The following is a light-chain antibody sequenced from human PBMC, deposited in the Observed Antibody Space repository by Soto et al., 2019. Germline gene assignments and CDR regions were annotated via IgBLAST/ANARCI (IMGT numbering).Light chain of an antibody. V-gene: IGLV2-14*01. CDR1: GDDVGGYDY. J-gene: IGLJ2*01. CDR3: QSYDSRLSGLV. Sequence: QSVLTQPASVSGSPGQSITISCTGTGDDVGGYDYVSWYQQHPGKAPKVMIYEVINRPSGVSNRFSGSKSGDTASLAITGLQAEDEADYYCQSYDSRLSGLVFGGGTKLTVL. CDR2: EVI.